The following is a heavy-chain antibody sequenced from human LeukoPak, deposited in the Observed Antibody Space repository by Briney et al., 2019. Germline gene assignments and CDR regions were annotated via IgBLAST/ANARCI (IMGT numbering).Heavy chain of an antibody. CDR2: LNHSGST. V-gene: IGHV4-34*01. Sequence: WIGELNHSGSTNYNPSLKSRVTISVDTSKNQFSLKLSSVTAADTAVYYCARDTPPARFDYWGQGTLVTVSS. CDR3: ARDTPPARFDY. J-gene: IGHJ4*02. D-gene: IGHD1-14*01.